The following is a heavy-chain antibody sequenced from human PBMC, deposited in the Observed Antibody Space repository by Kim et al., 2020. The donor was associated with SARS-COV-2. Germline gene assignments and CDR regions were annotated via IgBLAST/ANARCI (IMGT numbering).Heavy chain of an antibody. CDR2: IERDGSST. D-gene: IGHD4-17*01. J-gene: IGHJ4*02. V-gene: IGHV3-74*01. CDR1: GFTFSSFW. CDR3: ARGPGENSGFDS. Sequence: GGSLRLSCGASGFTFSSFWMHWIRQAPGKGLEWVSRIERDGSSTFYADSVKGRFTISRDNAKSTLYLHMNSLRVGDTGLYYCARGPGENSGFDSWGQGALVTVSS.